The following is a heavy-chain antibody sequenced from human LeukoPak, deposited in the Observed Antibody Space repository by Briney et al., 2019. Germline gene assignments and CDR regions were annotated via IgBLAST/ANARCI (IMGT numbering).Heavy chain of an antibody. J-gene: IGHJ4*02. V-gene: IGHV5-51*01. CDR1: GYSFTSYW. D-gene: IGHD6-19*01. CDR3: ARLVEVAGRLDY. Sequence: ESLKISCKGSGYSFTSYWIGWVRQMPGKGLEWMGIIYPGDSDTRYSPSFQGQVTISADKSISTASLQWSRLKASDTAMYYCARLVEVAGRLDYWGQGTPVIVSS. CDR2: IYPGDSDT.